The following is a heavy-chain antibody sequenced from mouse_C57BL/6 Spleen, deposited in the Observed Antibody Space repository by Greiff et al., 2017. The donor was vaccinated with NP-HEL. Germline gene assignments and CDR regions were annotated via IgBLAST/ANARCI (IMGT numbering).Heavy chain of an antibody. J-gene: IGHJ2*01. CDR3: TRATVVATDYFDY. V-gene: IGHV1-5*01. D-gene: IGHD1-1*01. CDR1: GYTFTSYW. Sequence: VQLQQSGTVLARPGASVKMSCKTSGYTFTSYWMHWVQQRPGQGLEWIGAIYPGNSDTSYNQKFKGKAKLTAVTSASTAYMELSSLTNEDSAVYYCTRATVVATDYFDYWGQGTTLTVSS. CDR2: IYPGNSDT.